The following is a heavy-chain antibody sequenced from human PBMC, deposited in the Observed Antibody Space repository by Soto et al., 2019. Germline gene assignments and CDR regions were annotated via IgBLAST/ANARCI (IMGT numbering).Heavy chain of an antibody. CDR3: AINYYDSSGYYSVPYYYYGMDV. J-gene: IGHJ6*02. D-gene: IGHD3-22*01. V-gene: IGHV1-46*01. Sequence: GASVKVSCKASGYTFTSYYMHWVRQAPGQGLEWMGIINPSGGSTSYAQKFQGRVTISVDTSNNQFSLKLTSVTAADTAVYYCAINYYDSSGYYSVPYYYYGMDVWGQGTTVTVSS. CDR2: INPSGGST. CDR1: GYTFTSYY.